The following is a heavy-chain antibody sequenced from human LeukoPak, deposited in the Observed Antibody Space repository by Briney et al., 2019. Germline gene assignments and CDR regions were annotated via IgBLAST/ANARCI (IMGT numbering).Heavy chain of an antibody. CDR3: AKVRDYDFWSGYYGFFDY. Sequence: GGSLRLSCAASGLTFSDYVMSWVRQAPGKGLEWVSAISGSGGSTYYADSVKGRFTISRDNSKNTLYLQMNSLRAEDTAVYYCAKVRDYDFWSGYYGFFDYWGQGTLVTVSS. J-gene: IGHJ4*02. CDR1: GLTFSDYV. D-gene: IGHD3-3*01. CDR2: ISGSGGST. V-gene: IGHV3-23*01.